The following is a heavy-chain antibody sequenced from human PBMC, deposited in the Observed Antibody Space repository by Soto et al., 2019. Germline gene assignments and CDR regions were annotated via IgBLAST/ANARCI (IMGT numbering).Heavy chain of an antibody. CDR2: ISAYNGNT. CDR3: ARERDSSSPRDDFDY. J-gene: IGHJ4*02. D-gene: IGHD6-13*01. CDR1: GYTFTSYG. V-gene: IGHV1-18*01. Sequence: ASVKVSCKASGYTFTSYGISWVRQAPGQGLEWMGWISAYNGNTNCAQKLQGRVTMTTDTSTSTAYMELRSLRSDDTAVYYCARERDSSSPRDDFDYWGQGTLVTVSS.